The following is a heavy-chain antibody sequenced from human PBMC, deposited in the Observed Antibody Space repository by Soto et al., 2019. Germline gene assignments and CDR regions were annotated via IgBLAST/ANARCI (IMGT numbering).Heavy chain of an antibody. Sequence: QVQLVESGGGVVQPGRSLRLSCAASGFTFSSYGMHWVRQAPGKGLDWVAVISYDGSNKYYADSVKGRFTISRDNSKNTLYLQLNRLRAEDTAVYYCAIRAVGVSGWFDPWGQGTGVTVSS. CDR1: GFTFSSYG. V-gene: IGHV3-30*03. D-gene: IGHD2-8*01. J-gene: IGHJ5*02. CDR2: ISYDGSNK. CDR3: AIRAVGVSGWFDP.